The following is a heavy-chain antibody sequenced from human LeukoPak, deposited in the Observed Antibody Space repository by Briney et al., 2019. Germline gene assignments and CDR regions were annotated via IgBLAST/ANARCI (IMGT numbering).Heavy chain of an antibody. CDR3: ARVQAYYSSSWRGRFDP. J-gene: IGHJ5*02. D-gene: IGHD6-13*01. Sequence: SSETLSLTCTVSGGSISTYYWSWIRQTPGKGLEWIGYIYYSGSTNYNPSLKSRVTISVDTSKNQFSLNLSFVTAADTAVYYCARVQAYYSSSWRGRFDPWGQGTLVTVSS. V-gene: IGHV4-59*01. CDR2: IYYSGST. CDR1: GGSISTYY.